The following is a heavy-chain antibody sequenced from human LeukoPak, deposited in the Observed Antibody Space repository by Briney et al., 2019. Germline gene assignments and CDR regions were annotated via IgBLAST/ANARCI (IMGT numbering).Heavy chain of an antibody. V-gene: IGHV3-48*03. CDR2: ISHSGRTI. CDR1: GXTFSNYE. D-gene: IGHD6-13*01. J-gene: IGHJ5*02. Sequence: GGSLRLSCAASGXTFSNYELNWVRQAPGKGLEWVSYISHSGRTIYSADSVKGRFTISRDNAKNSLYLQMNSLRAEDTAVYYCARGVGSSWPGWFDPWGQGTLVTVSS. CDR3: ARGVGSSWPGWFDP.